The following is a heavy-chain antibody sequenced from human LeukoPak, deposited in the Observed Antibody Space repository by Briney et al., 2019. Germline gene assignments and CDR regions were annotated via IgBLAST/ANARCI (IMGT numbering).Heavy chain of an antibody. CDR2: ISYDGRNK. J-gene: IGHJ4*02. D-gene: IGHD3-16*01. CDR3: ARAQGGVVIDY. Sequence: PGGSLRLSCAASGFTFSSYDMHWVRQAPGKGLEWVAVISYDGRNKYYADSVKGRFTISRDNSKNTLYLQMNSLRAEATAVYYCARAQGGVVIDYWGQGTLVTVSS. CDR1: GFTFSSYD. V-gene: IGHV3-30*04.